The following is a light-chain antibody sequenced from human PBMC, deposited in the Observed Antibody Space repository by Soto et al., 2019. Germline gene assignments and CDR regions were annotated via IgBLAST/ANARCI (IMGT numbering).Light chain of an antibody. CDR1: SSDVGSYNL. CDR3: CSFAGSSTHYV. V-gene: IGLV2-23*02. J-gene: IGLJ1*01. CDR2: EVT. Sequence: QSALTQPASVSGSPGQSITVSCTGTSSDVGSYNLVSWYQQHPDKAPKLIIYEVTKRPSGISNRFSGSKSGNTASLTISGLQAEGEADYYCCSFAGSSTHYVFGPGTKLTVL.